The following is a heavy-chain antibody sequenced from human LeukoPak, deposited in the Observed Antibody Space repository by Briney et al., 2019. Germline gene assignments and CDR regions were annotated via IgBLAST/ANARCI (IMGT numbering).Heavy chain of an antibody. V-gene: IGHV4-4*09. CDR2: IYTNGAT. D-gene: IGHD7-27*01. CDR3: ARRGVTKLGKYFDY. Sequence: SETLSLTCNVSGASIRGYFMTRIRQFPGKGLEWIGHIYTNGATTYNPSLKSRVTISIDTSKNQYSLKLNSVTAADTAVYYCARRGVTKLGKYFDYWGQGTLVTVSS. CDR1: GASIRGYF. J-gene: IGHJ4*02.